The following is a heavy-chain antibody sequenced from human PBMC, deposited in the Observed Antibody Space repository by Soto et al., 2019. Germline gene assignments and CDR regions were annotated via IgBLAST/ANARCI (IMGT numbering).Heavy chain of an antibody. CDR2: IIPILGIA. J-gene: IGHJ6*02. Sequence: QVQLVQSGAEVKKPGSSVKVSCKASGGTFSSYTISWVRQAPGQGLEWMGRIIPILGIANYAQKFQGRVTITADKSTSTAYMELSSLRSEDTAVYYCARGGRGRQLWFLYYYGMDVWGQGTTVTVSS. CDR1: GGTFSSYT. D-gene: IGHD5-18*01. V-gene: IGHV1-69*02. CDR3: ARGGRGRQLWFLYYYGMDV.